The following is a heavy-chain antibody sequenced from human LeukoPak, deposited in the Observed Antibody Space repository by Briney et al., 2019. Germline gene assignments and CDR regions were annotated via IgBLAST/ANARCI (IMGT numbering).Heavy chain of an antibody. CDR2: ISYDGSKK. D-gene: IGHD4-17*01. J-gene: IGHJ4*02. Sequence: GGSLRLSCAAAGFTFSTYAMHWVRQAPGKGLEWVAVISYDGSKKYYADSVKGRFTISRDNSKNTLYLQMNSLRAEDTAEYYCARDPYGDYVGGYIDYWGQGTLVTVSS. CDR3: ARDPYGDYVGGYIDY. CDR1: GFTFSTYA. V-gene: IGHV3-30-3*01.